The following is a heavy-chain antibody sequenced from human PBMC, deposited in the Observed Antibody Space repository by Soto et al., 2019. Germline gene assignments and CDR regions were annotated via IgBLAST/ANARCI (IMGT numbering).Heavy chain of an antibody. CDR1: GFTFSSYA. D-gene: IGHD2-15*01. CDR2: ISGSGGST. V-gene: IGHV3-23*01. Sequence: EVQLLESGGGLVQPGGSLRLSCAASGFTFSSYAMSWVRQAPGKGLEWVSAISGSGGSTYYADSVKGRFTISRDNSKNTLYLQRNSLGAEDTAVYYCAKGRAATPLYYYMDVWGKGTTVTVSS. J-gene: IGHJ6*03. CDR3: AKGRAATPLYYYMDV.